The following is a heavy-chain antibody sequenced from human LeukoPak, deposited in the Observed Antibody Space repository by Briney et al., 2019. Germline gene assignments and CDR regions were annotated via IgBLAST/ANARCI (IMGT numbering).Heavy chain of an antibody. J-gene: IGHJ4*02. V-gene: IGHV5-10-1*01. CDR3: ARHRGYNSGHHDY. CDR1: GYSFTNYW. D-gene: IGHD5-18*01. Sequence: GESLKISCQGSGYSFTNYWISWVRQMPGKGLGWMGRIDPSDSYTNYSPSFQGHVTISADKSISTAYLQWSSLKASDTAMYYCARHRGYNSGHHDYWGQGTLVTVSS. CDR2: IDPSDSYT.